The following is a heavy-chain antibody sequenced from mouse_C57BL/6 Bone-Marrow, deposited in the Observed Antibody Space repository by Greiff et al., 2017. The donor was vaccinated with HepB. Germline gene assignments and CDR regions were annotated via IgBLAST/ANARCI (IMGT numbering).Heavy chain of an antibody. CDR1: GYTFTSYW. CDR2: IDPNSGGT. D-gene: IGHD2-1*01. V-gene: IGHV1-72*01. J-gene: IGHJ4*01. Sequence: QVQLQQPGAELVKPGASVKLSCKASGYTFTSYWMHWVKQRPGRGLEGIGRIDPNSGGTKYNEKFKSKATLTVDKPSSTAYMKLSSLTSEDSAVYYCARSRSTMPHYYAMDYWGQGTSVTVSS. CDR3: ARSRSTMPHYYAMDY.